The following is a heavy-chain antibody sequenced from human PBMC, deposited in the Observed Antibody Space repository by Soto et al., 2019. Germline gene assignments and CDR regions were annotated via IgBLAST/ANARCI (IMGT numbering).Heavy chain of an antibody. V-gene: IGHV4-59*08. Sequence: SVTLSLTCTVSGGSISGYYWGWIRQPPGKGLEYIGYIYSSGSTNYNPSLKSRVTMSVDTSKNQFSLKLSSVTAADTAVYYCARHYGSGTYPLDYWGQGTLVTVPQ. D-gene: IGHD3-10*01. CDR2: IYSSGST. J-gene: IGHJ4*02. CDR1: GGSISGYY. CDR3: ARHYGSGTYPLDY.